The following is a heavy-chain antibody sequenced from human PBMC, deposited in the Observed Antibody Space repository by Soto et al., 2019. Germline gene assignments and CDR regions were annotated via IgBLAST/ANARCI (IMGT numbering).Heavy chain of an antibody. Sequence: GGSLRLSCAPSGFTFSNYGMHWVRQAPGKGLEWVAIIWYDGSNKYYADSVKGRFTISRDNSKNTLYLQMNSLRAEDTAVYYCARDKSAVAGRYYFDSWGQGTLVTVSS. J-gene: IGHJ4*02. D-gene: IGHD6-19*01. CDR2: IWYDGSNK. V-gene: IGHV3-33*01. CDR1: GFTFSNYG. CDR3: ARDKSAVAGRYYFDS.